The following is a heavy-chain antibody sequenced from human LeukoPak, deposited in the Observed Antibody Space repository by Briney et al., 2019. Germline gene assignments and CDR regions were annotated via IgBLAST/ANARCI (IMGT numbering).Heavy chain of an antibody. V-gene: IGHV1-18*01. D-gene: IGHD3-16*01. CDR1: GYTFTSYG. Sequence: ASVKVSCKASGYTFTSYGISWVRQAPGQGLEWMGWISAYNGNTNYAQKFQGRVTLTTDTSTSTAYMELRSLRSDDTAVYYCAKDYDYEVDNWGQGTLVTVSS. CDR3: AKDYDYEVDN. J-gene: IGHJ4*02. CDR2: ISAYNGNT.